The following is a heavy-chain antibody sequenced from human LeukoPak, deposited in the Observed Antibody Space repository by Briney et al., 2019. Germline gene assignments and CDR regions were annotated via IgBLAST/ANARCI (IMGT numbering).Heavy chain of an antibody. V-gene: IGHV4-39*01. D-gene: IGHD1-26*01. Sequence: SETLSLTCTVSGVTISSSAYYWVWIRPPQGKGLDWVGSIYSSGNTYYSPSLKSRVTISLDTSKNQFSLRLSSVTAADTAVYYCARHNSGTYLDWGQGNLVTVSS. J-gene: IGHJ4*02. CDR3: ARHNSGTYLD. CDR1: GVTISSSAYY. CDR2: IYSSGNT.